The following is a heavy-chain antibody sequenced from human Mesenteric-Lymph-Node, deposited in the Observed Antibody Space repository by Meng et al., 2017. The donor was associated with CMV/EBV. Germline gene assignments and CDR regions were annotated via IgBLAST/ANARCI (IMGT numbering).Heavy chain of an antibody. V-gene: IGHV3-30*02. J-gene: IGHJ4*02. Sequence: GESLKISCAASGFTFSSYGMHWVRQAPGTGLEWVAFIRYDGSNKYYADSVKGRFTISRDNSKNTLYLQMNSLRAEDTAVYYCAKDALRYCSGGSCYSDYWGQGTLVTVSS. CDR3: AKDALRYCSGGSCYSDY. CDR1: GFTFSSYG. D-gene: IGHD2-15*01. CDR2: IRYDGSNK.